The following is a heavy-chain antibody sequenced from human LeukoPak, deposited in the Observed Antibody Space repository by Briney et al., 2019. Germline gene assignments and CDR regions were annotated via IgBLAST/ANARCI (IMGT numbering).Heavy chain of an antibody. V-gene: IGHV2-5*01. Sequence: SGPTLVNPTQTLTLTCTFSGFSLSTSGVGVGWIRQPPGKALEWLALIYWNDDKRYIPPLKSRLTITKDTSKNQVVLTMTNMDPVDTATYYCARESGYSSSWYGDWFDPWGQGTLVTVSS. J-gene: IGHJ5*02. CDR3: ARESGYSSSWYGDWFDP. CDR1: GFSLSTSGVG. D-gene: IGHD6-13*01. CDR2: IYWNDDK.